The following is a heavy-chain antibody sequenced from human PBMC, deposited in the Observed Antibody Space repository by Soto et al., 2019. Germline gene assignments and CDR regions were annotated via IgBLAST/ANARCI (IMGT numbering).Heavy chain of an antibody. Sequence: PGESLKSAGKGSGYSFTIYCIGWVLQMPGKGLEWMGIIYPGDSDTRYSPSFQGQVTISADKSISTAYLQWSSLKASDTAMYYCARPHKLGPVTTAFFEHWGQGTQVTVSS. V-gene: IGHV5-51*01. CDR2: IYPGDSDT. CDR1: GYSFTIYC. CDR3: ARPHKLGPVTTAFFEH. J-gene: IGHJ4*02. D-gene: IGHD4-17*01.